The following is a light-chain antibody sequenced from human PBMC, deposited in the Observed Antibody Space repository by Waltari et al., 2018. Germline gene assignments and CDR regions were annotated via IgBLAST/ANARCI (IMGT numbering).Light chain of an antibody. V-gene: IGLV1-51*02. J-gene: IGLJ7*01. CDR1: RSNIGNNY. CDR3: GTWDSSLSGAV. Sequence: QSVLTQPPSVSAAPGQRVTISCSGGRSNIGNNYVSWYPQFPGTAPKLLLYEDNERPSGVPGRFSGSKSGTSATLDITGLQAGDEADYYCGTWDSSLSGAVFGGGTHLTVL. CDR2: EDN.